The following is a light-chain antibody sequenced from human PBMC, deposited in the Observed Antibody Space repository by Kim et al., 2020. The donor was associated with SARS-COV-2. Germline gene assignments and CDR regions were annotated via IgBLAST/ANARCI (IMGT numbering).Light chain of an antibody. V-gene: IGLV6-57*03. CDR1: SGSIASNY. J-gene: IGLJ7*01. CDR2: EDK. Sequence: NFMLTQPHSVSESPGKTVTISCTRSSGSIASNYVQWYQQRPGSAPSPLIYEDKQRPSGVPDRFSGSIDSSSNSAYLSISGLRTEDEAAYYCQSYYTNNVVFGEGTQLTVL. CDR3: QSYYTNNVV.